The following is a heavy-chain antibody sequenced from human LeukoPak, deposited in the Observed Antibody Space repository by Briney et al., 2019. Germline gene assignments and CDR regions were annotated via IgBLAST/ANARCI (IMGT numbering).Heavy chain of an antibody. CDR3: ARLGVLQQLA. CDR1: GGSISSSSYY. CDR2: IYYSGST. D-gene: IGHD6-13*01. V-gene: IGHV4-39*01. J-gene: IGHJ5*02. Sequence: SETLSLTCTVSGGSISSSSYYWGWIRQPPGKGLERIGSIYYSGSTYYNPSLKSRVTISVDTSKNQFSLKLSSVTAADTAVYYCARLGVLQQLAWGQGTLVTVSS.